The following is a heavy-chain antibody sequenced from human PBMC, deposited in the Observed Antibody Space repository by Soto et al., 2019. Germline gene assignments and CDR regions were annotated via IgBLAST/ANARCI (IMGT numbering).Heavy chain of an antibody. D-gene: IGHD3-10*01. CDR3: AYYRVPTVRGVFDC. V-gene: IGHV3-23*01. CDR1: GFTFSSYA. Sequence: VQLLESGGGLVQPGGSLRLSCAASGFTFSSYAMTWVRQAPGKGLEWISFISGSGGSTHYTESVKGRFTISRDNSKHTPYLQMSSLRAEDTAVYYCAYYRVPTVRGVFDCWGQGPLVTVSP. J-gene: IGHJ4*02. CDR2: ISGSGGST.